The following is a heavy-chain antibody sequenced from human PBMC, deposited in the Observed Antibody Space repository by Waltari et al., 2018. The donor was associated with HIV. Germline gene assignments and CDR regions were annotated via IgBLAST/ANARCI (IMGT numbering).Heavy chain of an antibody. CDR1: GGSISTYA. Sequence: QVQLVQSGAEVKKPGSSVKVSCKASGGSISTYAISWVRQAPGQGLEWMGGISHIFGTANFAQKFQGRVTFTADVSTSTAYMELSSLTSKDTAVYYCARDLNAVELGTGTPGYWGQGTLVTVSS. CDR3: ARDLNAVELGTGTPGY. CDR2: ISHIFGTA. V-gene: IGHV1-69*01. D-gene: IGHD1-1*01. J-gene: IGHJ4*02.